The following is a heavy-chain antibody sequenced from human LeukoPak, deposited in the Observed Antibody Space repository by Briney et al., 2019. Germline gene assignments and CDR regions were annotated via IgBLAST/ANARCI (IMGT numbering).Heavy chain of an antibody. CDR1: GFTVSSNY. V-gene: IGHV3-20*04. Sequence: PGGSLRLSCAASGFTVSSNYMSWVRQAPGKGLEWVSGINWNGGSTGYADSVKGRFTISRDNAKNSLYLQMNSLRAEDTALYYCAREMGGYCTNGVCYRGDAFDIWGQGTMVTVSS. CDR3: AREMGGYCTNGVCYRGDAFDI. J-gene: IGHJ3*02. CDR2: INWNGGST. D-gene: IGHD2-8*01.